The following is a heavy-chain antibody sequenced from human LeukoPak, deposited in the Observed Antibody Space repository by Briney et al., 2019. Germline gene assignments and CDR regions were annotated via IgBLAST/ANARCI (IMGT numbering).Heavy chain of an antibody. CDR2: INSDGSST. V-gene: IGHV3-74*01. J-gene: IGHJ4*02. Sequence: SGVSLRLSCAASGFPFSSYWMHWVRQAPGKGLVWVSRINSDGSSTSYADSGKGRFPIPRENAKNTVYLQMNRLRGGDPGVFFCARALAGEEYWGQGTLVTVSS. CDR3: ARALAGEEY. CDR1: GFPFSSYW.